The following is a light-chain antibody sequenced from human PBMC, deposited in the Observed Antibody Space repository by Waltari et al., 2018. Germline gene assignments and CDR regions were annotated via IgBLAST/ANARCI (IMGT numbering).Light chain of an antibody. CDR3: CSYAGSYTGV. V-gene: IGLV2-11*01. CDR2: DVT. CDR1: RTDIGLYTY. J-gene: IGLJ1*01. Sequence: QSALTQPRPVSGSPGQSVTISCTGTRTDIGLYTYVSWYQQHPGKAPKLMIYDVTKRPSGVPDRFSGSKSGNTASLTISGLQAEDEADYYCCSYAGSYTGVFGTGTKVTV.